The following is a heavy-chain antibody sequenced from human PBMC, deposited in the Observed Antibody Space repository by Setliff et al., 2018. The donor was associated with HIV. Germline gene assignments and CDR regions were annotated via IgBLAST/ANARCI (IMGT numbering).Heavy chain of an antibody. CDR2: IYRIGST. D-gene: IGHD5-12*01. Sequence: SETLSLTCAVSGYSISNGYYWAWIRQPPGKGLEWIGSIYRIGSTYYNPSLKSRVTISVDTSKNQFSLRLRAVTAADTAIYYCARLYSPPRGFDFWGQGTLVTVSS. CDR1: GYSISNGYY. V-gene: IGHV4-38-2*01. CDR3: ARLYSPPRGFDF. J-gene: IGHJ4*02.